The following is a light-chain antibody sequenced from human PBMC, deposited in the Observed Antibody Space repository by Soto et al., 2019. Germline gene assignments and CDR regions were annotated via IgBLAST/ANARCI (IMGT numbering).Light chain of an antibody. CDR1: DSVSGY. CDR2: DTS. CDR3: QRYNNWPLT. J-gene: IGKJ4*01. Sequence: EIVLTQSPATLSLSPGERATLSCRASDSVSGYLAWYQHKPGQTPRLLIYDTSARATGVPARFSGSRSGPEFTLTINSLQSEDFAIYYCQRYNNWPLTFGGGTKVESK. V-gene: IGKV3-15*01.